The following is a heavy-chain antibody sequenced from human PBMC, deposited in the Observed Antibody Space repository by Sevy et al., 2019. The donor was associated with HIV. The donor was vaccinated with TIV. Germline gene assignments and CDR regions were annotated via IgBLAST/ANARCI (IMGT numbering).Heavy chain of an antibody. V-gene: IGHV3-21*01. CDR3: ARVRCTRPHEC. CDR2: FSFGCGQI. Sequence: GGSLRLSCAASGFPFSKYSMSWIRQTPGKGLEWVATFSFGCGQINYADSVKGRFTISRDDSRNTFYLQMNSLRSDDTALCYFARVRCTRPHECWGQGTVVTVYS. J-gene: IGHJ4*02. CDR1: GFPFSKYS. D-gene: IGHD2-8*01.